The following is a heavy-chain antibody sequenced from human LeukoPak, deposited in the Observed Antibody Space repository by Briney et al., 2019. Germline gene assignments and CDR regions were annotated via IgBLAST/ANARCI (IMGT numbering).Heavy chain of an antibody. V-gene: IGHV3-9*01. CDR1: GFTFDNYG. CDR3: AKDINGDYFFDY. CDR2: ISWNSGSI. J-gene: IGHJ4*02. Sequence: GRSLRLSCAGSGFTFDNYGMHWVRQAPGRGLEWVSGISWNSGSIAYVDSVKGRFTISRDNAKNSLYLQMNSLRAEDTALYYCAKDINGDYFFDYWGQGTLVTVSS. D-gene: IGHD3-16*01.